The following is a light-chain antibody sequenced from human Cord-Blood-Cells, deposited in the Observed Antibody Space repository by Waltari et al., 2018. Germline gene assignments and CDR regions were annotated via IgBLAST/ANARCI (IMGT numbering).Light chain of an antibody. CDR2: AAS. CDR1: QSISSY. J-gene: IGKJ2*01. V-gene: IGKV1-39*01. CDR3: QQSYSTPYT. Sequence: DIQMTQSPSSLSASVGDRVTITCRASQSISSYVNWYQQKPVKAPKLLIYAASSLQSGVPSRFSGSGSGTDFTLTISSLQPEDVATYYCQQSYSTPYTFGQATKLEIK.